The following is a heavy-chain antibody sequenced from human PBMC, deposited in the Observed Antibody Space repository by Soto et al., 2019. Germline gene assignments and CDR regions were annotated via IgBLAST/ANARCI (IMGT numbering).Heavy chain of an antibody. CDR2: IYTSGST. J-gene: IGHJ4*02. D-gene: IGHD6-6*01. CDR1: GGSISSYY. V-gene: IGHV4-4*07. Sequence: QVQLQESGPGLVKPSETLSLTCTVSGGSISSYYWSWIRQPAGKGLEWIGRIYTSGSTNYNPSLMIRVAMSLATSNNQFSLKLSSVTAADTAVYYCAREGSSSILFDYWGQGTLVTVSS. CDR3: AREGSSSILFDY.